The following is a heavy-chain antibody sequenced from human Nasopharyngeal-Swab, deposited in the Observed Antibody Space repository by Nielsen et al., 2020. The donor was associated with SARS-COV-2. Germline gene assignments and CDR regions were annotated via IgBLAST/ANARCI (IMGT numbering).Heavy chain of an antibody. CDR3: ARDTGAFTFSYANDY. CDR1: GDIFSRFA. Sequence: SVQVSCKASGDIFSRFAISWVRQAPGQGLEWMGRFIPSFGIANYAPKFQGRVTITADKSMTTSYLEVSSLRSEDTAVYYCARDTGAFTFSYANDYWGQGTLVTVSS. CDR2: FIPSFGIA. V-gene: IGHV1-69*04. J-gene: IGHJ4*02. D-gene: IGHD5-18*01.